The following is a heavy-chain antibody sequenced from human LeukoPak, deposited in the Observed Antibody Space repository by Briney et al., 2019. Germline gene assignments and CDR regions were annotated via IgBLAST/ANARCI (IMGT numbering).Heavy chain of an antibody. CDR2: MCYSGNT. J-gene: IGHJ4*02. Sequence: TSETLSLTCTSSGDSISSSTYYWGWIRQPPGKGLEWIGSMCYSGNTYYNPSLKSRVTISVDTSKNHFSLKLSSVTAADTAVYYCARGASTFDYWGQGTLVSVSS. V-gene: IGHV4-39*07. CDR1: GDSISSSTYY. CDR3: ARGASTFDY.